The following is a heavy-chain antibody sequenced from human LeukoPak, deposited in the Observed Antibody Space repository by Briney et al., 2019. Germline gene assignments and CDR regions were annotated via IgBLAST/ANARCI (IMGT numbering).Heavy chain of an antibody. Sequence: PGGSLRLSCAASGFTFSSYWMHWVRQAPGKGLVWVSRINSDGSSTSYADSVKGRFTISRDNAKNTLYLQMNSLRAEDTAVYYCARDKQQLAFGDYGMDVWGQGTTVTVPS. CDR2: INSDGSST. CDR1: GFTFSSYW. D-gene: IGHD6-13*01. CDR3: ARDKQQLAFGDYGMDV. J-gene: IGHJ6*02. V-gene: IGHV3-74*01.